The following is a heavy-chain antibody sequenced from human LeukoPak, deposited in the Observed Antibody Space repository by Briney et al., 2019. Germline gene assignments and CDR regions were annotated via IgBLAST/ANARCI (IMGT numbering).Heavy chain of an antibody. D-gene: IGHD6-19*01. V-gene: IGHV4-39*07. Sequence: SETLSLTCTVSGGSISSSSYYWGWIRQPPGKGLEWIGSIYYSGSTNYNPSLKSRVTISVGTSKNQFSLKLSSVTAADTAVYYCARDRWSSGWFDYWGQGTLVTVSS. CDR3: ARDRWSSGWFDY. CDR1: GGSISSSSYY. CDR2: IYYSGST. J-gene: IGHJ4*02.